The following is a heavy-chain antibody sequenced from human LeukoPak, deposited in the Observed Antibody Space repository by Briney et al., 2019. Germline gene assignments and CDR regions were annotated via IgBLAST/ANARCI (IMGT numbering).Heavy chain of an antibody. Sequence: PGGSLRLSCETFGFTFSSYSMNWVRQAPGKGLEWVSYISSSSSTIYYAEPVRGRFTISRDNVQSSVYLQMNSLRVEDTAVYYCAKVYYGSGSYPYFDYWGQGTLVTVSS. CDR2: ISSSSSTI. J-gene: IGHJ4*02. D-gene: IGHD3-10*01. CDR3: AKVYYGSGSYPYFDY. CDR1: GFTFSSYS. V-gene: IGHV3-48*01.